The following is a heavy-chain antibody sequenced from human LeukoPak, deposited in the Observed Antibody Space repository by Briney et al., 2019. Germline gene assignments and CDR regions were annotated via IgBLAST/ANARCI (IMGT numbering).Heavy chain of an antibody. J-gene: IGHJ4*02. CDR1: GGTFSSYA. D-gene: IGHD5-18*01. CDR2: IIPICGTA. V-gene: IGHV1-69*05. CDR3: ARSLYGYSYGDNFDY. Sequence: ASVKVSCKASGGTFSSYAISWVRQAPGQGLEWMGRIIPICGTANYAQKFQGRVTITTDESTSTAYMELSSLRSEDTAVYYCARSLYGYSYGDNFDYWGQGTLVTVSS.